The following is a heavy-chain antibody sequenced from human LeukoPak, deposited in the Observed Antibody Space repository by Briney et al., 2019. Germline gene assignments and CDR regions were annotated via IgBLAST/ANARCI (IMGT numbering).Heavy chain of an antibody. J-gene: IGHJ5*02. CDR1: GDSVSSISVT. D-gene: IGHD2-2*01. Sequence: SQTLSLTCAISGDSVSSISVTWNWIRQSPSRGLEWLGRTYYRSTWYNDYAVSVRGQITVNPDTSKNQFSLHLNSVTPEDTAVYYCARRLTQYDCFDPWGQGILVTVSS. V-gene: IGHV6-1*01. CDR2: TYYRSTWYN. CDR3: ARRLTQYDCFDP.